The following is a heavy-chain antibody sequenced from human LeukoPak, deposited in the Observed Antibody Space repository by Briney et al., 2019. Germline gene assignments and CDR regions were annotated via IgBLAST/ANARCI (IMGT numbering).Heavy chain of an antibody. CDR3: ARVSGGYSYGYDAFDI. CDR1: GYSFTSYW. J-gene: IGHJ3*02. Sequence: GESLKISCKGSGYSFTSYWIGWVRQMPGKGLEWMGIIYPGDSDTRYSPSFQRQVTISADKSISTAYLQWSSLKASDTAMYYCARVSGGYSYGYDAFDIWGQGTMVTVSS. D-gene: IGHD5-18*01. CDR2: IYPGDSDT. V-gene: IGHV5-51*01.